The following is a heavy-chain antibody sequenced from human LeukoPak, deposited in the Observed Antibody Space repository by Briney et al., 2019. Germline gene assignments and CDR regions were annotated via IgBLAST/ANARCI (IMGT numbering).Heavy chain of an antibody. D-gene: IGHD6-19*01. CDR2: IYYNGST. CDR3: AGERGEEYSSGWYKRNYFDN. Sequence: SETLSLTCTVSGDSISSSISYWGWIRQPPGKALEWIGNIYYNGSTYYNPSLKSRLTMSADTSKNQFSLKLTSVTGADTAVYYCAGERGEEYSSGWYKRNYFDNWGQGIRVTVSS. J-gene: IGHJ4*02. CDR1: GDSISSSISY. V-gene: IGHV4-39*07.